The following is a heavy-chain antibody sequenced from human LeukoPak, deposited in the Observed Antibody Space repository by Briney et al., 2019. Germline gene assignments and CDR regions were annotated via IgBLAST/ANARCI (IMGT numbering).Heavy chain of an antibody. V-gene: IGHV4-4*07. CDR3: ARADYYDSSGYYPFDY. J-gene: IGHJ4*02. CDR1: GGSISDHY. D-gene: IGHD3-22*01. Sequence: PSETLSLTCTVSGGSISDHYLSWIRQPAGKGLEWIGRMYVSGTTNYNPSLRSRVSMSMDTSKNQFSLKLSSVTAADTAVYYCARADYYDSSGYYPFDYWGQGTLVTVSS. CDR2: MYVSGTT.